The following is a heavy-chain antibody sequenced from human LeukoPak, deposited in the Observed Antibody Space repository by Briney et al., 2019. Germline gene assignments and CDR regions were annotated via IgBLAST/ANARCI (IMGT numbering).Heavy chain of an antibody. CDR3: ARDVSPYGSGSYFDY. Sequence: GGSLRLSCAASGFTFSVYGMHWVRQAPGKGLEWVAVIWFDGSNKYYEDFVKGRFTISRDNSKNTLYLQMNSLRADDTAVYYCARDVSPYGSGSYFDYWGQGTLVTVSS. CDR2: IWFDGSNK. CDR1: GFTFSVYG. D-gene: IGHD3-10*01. J-gene: IGHJ4*02. V-gene: IGHV3-33*01.